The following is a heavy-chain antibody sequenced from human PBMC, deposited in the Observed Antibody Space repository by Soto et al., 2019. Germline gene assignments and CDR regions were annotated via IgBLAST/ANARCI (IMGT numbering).Heavy chain of an antibody. CDR3: ARRDSSGYQYGTFDY. J-gene: IGHJ4*02. V-gene: IGHV4-59*01. D-gene: IGHD3-22*01. CDR2: IYYSGST. CDR1: GGSISSYY. Sequence: SETLSLTCTVSGGSISSYYWSWIRQPPGKGLEWIGYIYYSGSTNYNPSLKSRVTISVDTSKNQFSLKLSSVTAADTAVYYCARRDSSGYQYGTFDYWGQGTLVTVSS.